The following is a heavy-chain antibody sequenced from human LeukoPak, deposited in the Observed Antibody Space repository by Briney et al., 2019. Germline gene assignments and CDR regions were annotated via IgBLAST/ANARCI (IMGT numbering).Heavy chain of an antibody. CDR2: ISSSGSTI. J-gene: IGHJ6*03. D-gene: IGHD6-19*01. Sequence: GGSLRLSCAASGFTFSSYEMNWVRQAPGKGLEWVSYISSSGSTIYYADSVKGRFTISRDNSKNTLYLQMNSLRAEDTAVYYCAKGIAVAGPYYYYYYMDVWGKGTTVTISS. V-gene: IGHV3-48*03. CDR1: GFTFSSYE. CDR3: AKGIAVAGPYYYYYYMDV.